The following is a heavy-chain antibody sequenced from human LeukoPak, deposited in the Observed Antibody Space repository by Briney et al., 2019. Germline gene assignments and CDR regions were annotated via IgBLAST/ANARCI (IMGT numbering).Heavy chain of an antibody. V-gene: IGHV3-23*01. CDR2: ISGSGGST. CDR1: GFTFSRYS. D-gene: IGHD6-13*01. CDR3: AKDLGSSPALDY. Sequence: GGSLRLSCAASGFTFSRYSMNWVRQAPGKGLEWVSAISGSGGSTYYADSVKGRFTISRDNSKNTLYLQMNSLRAEDTAVYYCAKDLGSSPALDYWGQGTLVTVSS. J-gene: IGHJ4*02.